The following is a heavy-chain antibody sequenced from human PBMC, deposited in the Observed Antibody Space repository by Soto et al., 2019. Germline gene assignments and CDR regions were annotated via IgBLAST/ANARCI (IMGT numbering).Heavy chain of an antibody. CDR2: MNPNSGGT. J-gene: IGHJ6*02. V-gene: IGHV1-8*01. CDR3: ARGDCSSTSCYWGSLYYYGMDV. D-gene: IGHD2-2*01. CDR1: GYTFTNYD. Sequence: ASVKVSCKASGYTFTNYDVNWFRQATGQGLEWVGWMNPNSGGTGFAQKFQGWVTMTRDTSISTAYMELSRLRSDDTAVYYCARGDCSSTSCYWGSLYYYGMDVWGQGTTVTVSS.